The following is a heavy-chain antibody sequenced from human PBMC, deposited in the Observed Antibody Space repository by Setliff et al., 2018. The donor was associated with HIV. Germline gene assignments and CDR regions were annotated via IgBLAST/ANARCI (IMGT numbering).Heavy chain of an antibody. CDR3: AKDGGDYNLDYYYYMDV. J-gene: IGHJ6*03. V-gene: IGHV3-30*02. CDR2: IRYDGSNE. D-gene: IGHD2-21*01. CDR1: GFSFGDCG. Sequence: PGGSLRLSCAASGFSFGDCGMHWVRHTPGKGLDWVAFIRYDGSNEYYADSVKGRFTISRDNSKNTLYLQINSLRAEDTALYYCAKDGGDYNLDYYYYMDVWGKGTTVTVSS.